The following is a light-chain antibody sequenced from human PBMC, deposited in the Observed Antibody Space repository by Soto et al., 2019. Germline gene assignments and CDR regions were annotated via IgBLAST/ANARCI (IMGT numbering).Light chain of an antibody. CDR1: QSISGY. CDR2: AAS. V-gene: IGKV1-39*01. Sequence: DIQMTQSPSSLSASVGDRVTITCRASQSISGYLNWYQQKPGKAPKLLIYAASSLQSGDPSRFSGSGSGTDFTLTISSLQPEDFATYYCQQSYSTPRTFGQGTKLEIK. CDR3: QQSYSTPRT. J-gene: IGKJ2*02.